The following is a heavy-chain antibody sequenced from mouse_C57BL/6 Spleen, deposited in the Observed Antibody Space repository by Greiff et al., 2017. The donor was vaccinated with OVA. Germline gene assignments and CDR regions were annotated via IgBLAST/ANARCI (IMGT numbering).Heavy chain of an antibody. CDR2: IAPETGGT. CDR3: TRYRDGSFDY. Sequence: QVQLQQSGAELVRPGASVTLSCKASGYTFTDYEMHWVKQTPVHGLEWIGAIAPETGGTAYNQKFKGKAILTADKSSSTAYMELRSLTSEDSAVYYCTRYRDGSFDYWGQGTTLTVSS. V-gene: IGHV1-15*01. D-gene: IGHD1-1*01. CDR1: GYTFTDYE. J-gene: IGHJ2*01.